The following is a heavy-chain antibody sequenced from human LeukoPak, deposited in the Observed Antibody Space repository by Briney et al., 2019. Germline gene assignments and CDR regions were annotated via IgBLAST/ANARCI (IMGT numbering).Heavy chain of an antibody. CDR2: ISGSGSSI. J-gene: IGHJ4*02. D-gene: IGHD3-3*01. Sequence: GGSLRLSCAASGFSFSSYTVIWVRQSPGKGLEWVSRISGSGSSIYQADSVKGRFTISRDNSRNTLYLQMSSLRVEDTAVYYCAKAFTISGVVAYFDYWGQGTLVTVSS. V-gene: IGHV3-23*01. CDR1: GFSFSSYT. CDR3: AKAFTISGVVAYFDY.